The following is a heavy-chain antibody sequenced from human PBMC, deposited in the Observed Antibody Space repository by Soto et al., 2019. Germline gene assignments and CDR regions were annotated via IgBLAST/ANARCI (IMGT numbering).Heavy chain of an antibody. CDR3: ARVNPVVVPAAILSGWFDP. Sequence: PSETLSLTCTVSGGSISSGDYYWSWIRQPPGKGLEWIGYIYYSGSTNYNPSLKSRVTISVDTSKNQFSLKLSSVTAADTAVYYCARVNPVVVPAAILSGWFDPWGQGTLVTSPQ. J-gene: IGHJ5*02. V-gene: IGHV4-61*08. CDR1: GGSISSGDYY. D-gene: IGHD2-2*02. CDR2: IYYSGST.